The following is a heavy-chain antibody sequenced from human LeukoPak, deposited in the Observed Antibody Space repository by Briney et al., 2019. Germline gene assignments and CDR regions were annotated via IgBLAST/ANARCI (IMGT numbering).Heavy chain of an antibody. V-gene: IGHV3-48*02. D-gene: IGHD4-17*01. CDR1: GFTFSSYS. Sequence: PGGSLRLSCAASGFTFSSYSMNWVRQAPGKGLEWVSSISSSSIIYYADSVKGRFTISRDNAKNSLYLQMNSLRDEDTAVYYCAASSGDYVDYWGQGTLVTVSS. CDR2: ISSSSII. J-gene: IGHJ4*02. CDR3: AASSGDYVDY.